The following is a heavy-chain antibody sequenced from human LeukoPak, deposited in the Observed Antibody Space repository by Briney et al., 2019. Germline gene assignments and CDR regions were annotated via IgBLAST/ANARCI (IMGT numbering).Heavy chain of an antibody. D-gene: IGHD3-10*01. CDR1: GFTFSSYG. Sequence: PGGSLRLSCAASGFTFSSYGMHWVRQAPGKGLEWVAVIWYDGSNKYYADSVKGRFTISRDNSKNTLYLQMNSLRAEDTAVYYCARDRIWFGEVPFDYWGQGTLVTVSS. V-gene: IGHV3-33*01. CDR2: IWYDGSNK. J-gene: IGHJ4*02. CDR3: ARDRIWFGEVPFDY.